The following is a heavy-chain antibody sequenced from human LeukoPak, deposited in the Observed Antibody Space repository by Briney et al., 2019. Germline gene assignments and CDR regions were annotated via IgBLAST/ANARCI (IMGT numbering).Heavy chain of an antibody. CDR1: GGSISSGGYY. Sequence: PSETLSLTCTVSGGSISSGGYYWSWIRQPPGKGLEWIGYIYHSGSTYYNPSLKSRVTISVDRSKNQFSLKLSSVTAADTAVYYCARDPGWLDFDYWGQGTLVTVSS. D-gene: IGHD5-12*01. V-gene: IGHV4-30-2*01. CDR3: ARDPGWLDFDY. J-gene: IGHJ4*02. CDR2: IYHSGST.